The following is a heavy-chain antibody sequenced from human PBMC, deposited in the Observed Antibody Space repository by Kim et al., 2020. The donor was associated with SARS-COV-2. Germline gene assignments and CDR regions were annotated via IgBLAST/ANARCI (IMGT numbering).Heavy chain of an antibody. CDR2: IRKDGSVI. D-gene: IGHD6-25*01. CDR1: GFTFSSYW. CDR3: VRGPSMDSGYNSYFDY. J-gene: IGHJ4*02. Sequence: GGSLRLSCAVSGFTFSSYWMNWIRQAPGKGLEWVAKIRKDGSVIHYADSVEGRFTISRDNSKNSLSLQMSSLRAEDTALYYCVRGPSMDSGYNSYFDYWGQGTLVTVSS. V-gene: IGHV3-7*03.